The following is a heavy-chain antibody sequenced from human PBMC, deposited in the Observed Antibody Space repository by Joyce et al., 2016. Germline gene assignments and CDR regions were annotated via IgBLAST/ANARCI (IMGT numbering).Heavy chain of an antibody. V-gene: IGHV3-73*02. Sequence: EVQLVESGGGLVQPGGSQKLSCASSGFTFSGSTVHWVRQASGKGLEWVGRIRTKADSYATAYATSVKGRFTISRDDSMSTAYLQMNSLKTEDTAVYYCTRHPLGTSGWKDAFDIWGQGTMVTVSS. CDR3: TRHPLGTSGWKDAFDI. CDR1: GFTFSGST. J-gene: IGHJ3*02. D-gene: IGHD6-19*01. CDR2: IRTKADSYAT.